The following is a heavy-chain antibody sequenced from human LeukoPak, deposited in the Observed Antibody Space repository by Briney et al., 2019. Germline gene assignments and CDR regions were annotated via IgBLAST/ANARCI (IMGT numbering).Heavy chain of an antibody. CDR3: ARDLYCGGDCYSHDY. J-gene: IGHJ4*02. CDR1: GFTFSSYG. D-gene: IGHD2-21*02. Sequence: PGGSLRLSCAASGFTFSSYGMHWVRQAPGEGLEWVAVIWYDGSNKYYADSVKGRFTISRDNSKNTLYLQMNSLRAEDTAVYYCARDLYCGGDCYSHDYWGQGTLVTVSS. V-gene: IGHV3-33*01. CDR2: IWYDGSNK.